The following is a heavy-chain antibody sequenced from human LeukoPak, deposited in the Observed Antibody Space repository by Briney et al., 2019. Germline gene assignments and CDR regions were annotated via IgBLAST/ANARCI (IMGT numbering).Heavy chain of an antibody. V-gene: IGHV3-23*01. J-gene: IGHJ4*02. CDR3: AKGYYDILTGYYSDY. Sequence: PGGSLRLSCAASGFTFSSYAMSWVRQAPGKGLEWVSAISGSGGSTYYADSVKGRFTISRDNSKNTLYLQMNSLRAEDTAVYYCAKGYYDILTGYYSDYWGQGTLVTVSS. D-gene: IGHD3-9*01. CDR1: GFTFSSYA. CDR2: ISGSGGST.